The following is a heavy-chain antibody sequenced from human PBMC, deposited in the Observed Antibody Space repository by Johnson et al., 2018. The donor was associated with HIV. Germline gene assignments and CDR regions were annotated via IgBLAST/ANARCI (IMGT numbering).Heavy chain of an antibody. Sequence: VQLVESGGGLVQPGGSLRLSCAASGFTFINYWMTWVRQAPGKGLEWVANIKQDGSEKYYVDSVKGRFTISRDNAKNSLYLQMTGLRGEDTGMYYGARRRVAGDDAFDMWCQGTMVTVSA. V-gene: IGHV3-7*04. CDR1: GFTFINYW. CDR3: ARRRVAGDDAFDM. CDR2: IKQDGSEK. D-gene: IGHD6-19*01. J-gene: IGHJ3*02.